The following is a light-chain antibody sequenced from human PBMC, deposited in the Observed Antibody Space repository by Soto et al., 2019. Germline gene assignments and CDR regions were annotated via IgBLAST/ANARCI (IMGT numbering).Light chain of an antibody. J-gene: IGKJ1*01. Sequence: EIVVTQSPATLSVSPGEGATLSCRASQSVSYNVAWYQQRPGQAPRLLIYRASTRAHGIPARFSGTGSGTEFTLTTTRLQSEDVAIYYCQQYNNWPPWTFGPGTKVEIK. CDR2: RAS. CDR3: QQYNNWPPWT. CDR1: QSVSYN. V-gene: IGKV3-15*01.